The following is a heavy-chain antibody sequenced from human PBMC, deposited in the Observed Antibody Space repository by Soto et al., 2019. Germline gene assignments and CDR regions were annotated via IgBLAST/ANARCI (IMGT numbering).Heavy chain of an antibody. CDR1: GFTFDDYG. CDR2: INWSGDSA. J-gene: IGHJ4*02. CDR3: ASLFYDSSGYYLQPTDY. V-gene: IGHV3-20*04. D-gene: IGHD3-22*01. Sequence: EVQLVESGGSVVRPGGSLRLSCAVSGFTFDDYGMNWVRQAPGKGLEWVSGINWSGDSAGYADSVKGRFTISRDNTKNSLYLQMNSLSAEDTALYYCASLFYDSSGYYLQPTDYWGQGTLVTVSS.